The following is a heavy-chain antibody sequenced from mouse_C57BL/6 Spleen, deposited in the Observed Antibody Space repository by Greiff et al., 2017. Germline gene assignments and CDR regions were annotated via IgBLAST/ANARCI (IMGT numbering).Heavy chain of an antibody. CDR3: ARSEIYYDYGGIFDY. V-gene: IGHV1-72*01. Sequence: QVQLQQPGAELVKPGASVKLSCKASGYTFTSYWMHWVKQRPGRGLEWIGRIGPNSGGTKYNEKFKSKATLTVDQPSSTAYMQLSSLTSEDSAVYYCARSEIYYDYGGIFDYWGQGTTLTVSS. CDR1: GYTFTSYW. D-gene: IGHD2-4*01. J-gene: IGHJ2*01. CDR2: IGPNSGGT.